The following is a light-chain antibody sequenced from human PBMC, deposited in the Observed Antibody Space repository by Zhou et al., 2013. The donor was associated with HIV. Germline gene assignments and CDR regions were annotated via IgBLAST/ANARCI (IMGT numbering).Light chain of an antibody. Sequence: EVLMTQSPVTLSVSPGGRATLSCRASQSVDTYLAWYQQRPGQPPRLLISGTSSRATGIPDRFSGSGSGTDFTLTISRLEPEDFAVYYCQQYGSSPWTFGQGTKVEIK. J-gene: IGKJ1*01. V-gene: IGKV3-20*01. CDR3: QQYGSSPWT. CDR2: GTS. CDR1: QSVDTY.